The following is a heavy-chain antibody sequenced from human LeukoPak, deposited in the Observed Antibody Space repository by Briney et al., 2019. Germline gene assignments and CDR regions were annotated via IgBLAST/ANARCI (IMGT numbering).Heavy chain of an antibody. Sequence: GSLRLSCASSGLNVSRNYMSWVRQAPGKGPQWVSVIYAVYSGATIHYADSVKGRFTISRDNSKNTLFLQMDSLRAEDTAVYYCATVADFGDYYFDYWGQGTLVTVSS. CDR2: IYAVYSGATI. J-gene: IGHJ4*02. CDR3: ATVADFGDYYFDY. D-gene: IGHD4-17*01. V-gene: IGHV3-53*01. CDR1: GLNVSRNY.